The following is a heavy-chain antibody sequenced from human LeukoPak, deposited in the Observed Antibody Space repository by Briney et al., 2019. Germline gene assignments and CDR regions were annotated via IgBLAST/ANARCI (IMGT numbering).Heavy chain of an antibody. V-gene: IGHV4-30-2*01. CDR3: ARGYGGTDAFDI. Sequence: SQTLSLTCAVSGGSISSGGYSWSWIRQPPGKGLEWIGYIYHSGSTYYNPSLKSRVTISVDRSKNQFSLKLSSVTAADTAVYYCARGYGGTDAFDIWGQGTMVTVSS. D-gene: IGHD4-23*01. J-gene: IGHJ3*02. CDR2: IYHSGST. CDR1: GGSISSGGYS.